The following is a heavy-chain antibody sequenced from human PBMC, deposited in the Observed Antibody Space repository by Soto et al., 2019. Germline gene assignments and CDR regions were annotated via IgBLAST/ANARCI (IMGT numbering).Heavy chain of an antibody. CDR2: IYYSGST. CDR1: GGSVSSGSHY. Sequence: QVQLQESGPGLVKPSETLSLTCTVSGGSVSSGSHYWSWIRQPPGKGLEWIGYIYYSGSTNYNPSLKIRVTISVDTSKNRFSLKLRSVTAADTAVYYCARGRIAVAGNFAYWGQGTLVTVSS. J-gene: IGHJ4*02. V-gene: IGHV4-61*01. CDR3: ARGRIAVAGNFAY. D-gene: IGHD6-19*01.